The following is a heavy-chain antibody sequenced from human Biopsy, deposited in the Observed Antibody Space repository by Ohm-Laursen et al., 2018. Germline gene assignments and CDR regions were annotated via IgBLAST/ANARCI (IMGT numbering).Heavy chain of an antibody. CDR3: ARRGSGGRSFDY. D-gene: IGHD2-15*01. V-gene: IGHV4-61*01. J-gene: IGHJ4*02. Sequence: SDTLSLTCTVSGGSVSSGSHYWSWIRQPPGKGLEWIGFISNSGNTNYNPSLKSRVTISADTSKNQFSLKLGSVTVADTAVFYCARRGSGGRSFDYWGQGSLVTVSS. CDR2: ISNSGNT. CDR1: GGSVSSGSHY.